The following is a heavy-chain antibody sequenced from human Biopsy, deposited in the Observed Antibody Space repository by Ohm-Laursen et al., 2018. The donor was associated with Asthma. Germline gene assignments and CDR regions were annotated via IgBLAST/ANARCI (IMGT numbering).Heavy chain of an antibody. CDR1: GFTFGAYW. D-gene: IGHD3-3*02. CDR2: IKHDGREN. CDR3: ARTFHFWSPYHAEHYQL. V-gene: IGHV3-7*01. Sequence: SLRLSCAAPGFTFGAYWMSWVRQVPGRGLERVANIKHDGRENNHVDSLKGRFTISRDNAKNSLYLQMNSLRAEDTAVYYCARTFHFWSPYHAEHYQLWGQGTLVTVSS. J-gene: IGHJ1*01.